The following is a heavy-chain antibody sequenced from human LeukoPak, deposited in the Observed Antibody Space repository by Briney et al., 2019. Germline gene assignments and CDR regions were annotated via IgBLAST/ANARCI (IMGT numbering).Heavy chain of an antibody. Sequence: PGGSLRLSCVASGFTFNSYEMIWVRQVPGKGLECVSHISASGNAMYYSDSVKGRFTISRDNAKDSLYLQMTSLRAEDTAVYYRARDLITYESGGYPRFDHWGQGTLVTVSS. D-gene: IGHD3-22*01. V-gene: IGHV3-48*03. CDR3: ARDLITYESGGYPRFDH. CDR2: ISASGNAM. J-gene: IGHJ4*02. CDR1: GFTFNSYE.